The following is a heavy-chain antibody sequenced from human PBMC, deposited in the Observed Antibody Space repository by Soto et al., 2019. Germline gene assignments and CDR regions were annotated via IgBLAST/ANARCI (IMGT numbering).Heavy chain of an antibody. CDR2: ISAYNGDT. Sequence: QVQLVQSGAEVKEPGASVKISCKASGYTFTSYGISWVRQAPGQVLEWMSWISAYNGDTNYAQKVQGRVTMTTDTSTSTAFMELRSLRFDDTAVYYCVRDTVGHIDFDYWGQGTLVTVSS. V-gene: IGHV1-18*01. CDR3: VRDTVGHIDFDY. J-gene: IGHJ4*02. CDR1: GYTFTSYG. D-gene: IGHD4-4*01.